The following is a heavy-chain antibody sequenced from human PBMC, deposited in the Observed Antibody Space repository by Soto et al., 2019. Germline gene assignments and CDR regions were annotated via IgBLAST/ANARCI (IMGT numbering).Heavy chain of an antibody. CDR3: ARWSSAFDY. J-gene: IGHJ4*02. V-gene: IGHV3-11*01. Sequence: VQVVESGGGLVKPGGSLRLSCAASGFTFSDYYMGWVRQAPGKGLEWVAYISQSSTAIYNADSVRGRFIISRDNAENSLYRQMNSLTAEDTALYYCARWSSAFDYWGQGTLVTVSS. CDR2: ISQSSTAI. CDR1: GFTFSDYY.